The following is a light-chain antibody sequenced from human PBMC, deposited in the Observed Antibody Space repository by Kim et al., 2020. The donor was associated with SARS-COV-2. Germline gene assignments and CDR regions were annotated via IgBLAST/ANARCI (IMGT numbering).Light chain of an antibody. J-gene: IGLJ2*01. CDR2: EDD. V-gene: IGLV6-57*02. CDR1: SGSIDDNY. Sequence: GKPVTISCTSSSGSIDDNYVQWYQQRPGGVPTAVIYEDDQRPSGVSDRFSGSIDNSSNSASLTISGLKTEDEADYYCQSYNRSNVVFGGGTQLTVL. CDR3: QSYNRSNVV.